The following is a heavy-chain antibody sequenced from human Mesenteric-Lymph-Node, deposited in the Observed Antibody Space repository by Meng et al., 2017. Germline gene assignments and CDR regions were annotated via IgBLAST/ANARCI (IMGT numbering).Heavy chain of an antibody. V-gene: IGHV1-18*01. CDR2: ISAYNGNR. Sequence: HVQLVQSGPEVKKPGASLKVSCKASGYTFTDFGISWVRQAPGQGLEWMGWISAYNGNRDYAQKFQGRVTMTTDTSTSTTYLELRNLGSDDTAVFYCTRDLGGVPGSFFDFWGQGTLVTVSS. CDR3: TRDLGGVPGSFFDF. D-gene: IGHD6-19*01. CDR1: GYTFTDFG. J-gene: IGHJ4*02.